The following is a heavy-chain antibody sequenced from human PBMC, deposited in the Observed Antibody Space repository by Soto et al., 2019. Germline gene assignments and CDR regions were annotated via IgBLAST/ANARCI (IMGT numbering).Heavy chain of an antibody. CDR3: AKDVRPDGYWDLDY. CDR1: GFTFSYYT. V-gene: IGHV3-23*01. CDR2: IYGNGGGT. J-gene: IGHJ4*02. D-gene: IGHD5-12*01. Sequence: GGSLRLSCVASGFTFSYYTMNWVRQAPGKGLEWVSGIYGNGGGTFYADSVKGRFTISRDNSRNTLYLQMNSLRAEDTAVYYCAKDVRPDGYWDLDYWGQGTPVTVSS.